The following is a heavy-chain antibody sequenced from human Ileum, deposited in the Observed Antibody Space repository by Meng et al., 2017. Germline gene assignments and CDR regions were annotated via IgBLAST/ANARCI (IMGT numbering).Heavy chain of an antibody. J-gene: IGHJ4*02. CDR2: AGT. CDR1: GGSVSTSDDQ. V-gene: IGHV4-61*08. Sequence: QGRRQESGPGLVRPSETISLICTVVGGSVSTSDDQWGWIRQPPGKGLEWIGYAGTNYNPSLKSRVTISVDTSKRQFSLKLTSVTAADTAVYYCARDHWGSLDYWGQGILVTVSS. CDR3: ARDHWGSLDY. D-gene: IGHD7-27*01.